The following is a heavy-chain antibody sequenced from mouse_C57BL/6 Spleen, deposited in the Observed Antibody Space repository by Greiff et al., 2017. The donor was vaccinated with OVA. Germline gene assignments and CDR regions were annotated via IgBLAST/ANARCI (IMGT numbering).Heavy chain of an antibody. CDR1: GFTFTDYY. CDR3: ARYQGTVGWYFDV. D-gene: IGHD1-1*01. Sequence: EVHLVESGGGLVQPGGSLSLSCAASGFTFTDYYMSWVRQPPGKALEWLGFIRNKANGYTTEYSASVKGRFTISRDNSQSILYLQMNALRAEDSATYYCARYQGTVGWYFDVWGTGTTVTVSS. CDR2: IRNKANGYTT. V-gene: IGHV7-3*01. J-gene: IGHJ1*03.